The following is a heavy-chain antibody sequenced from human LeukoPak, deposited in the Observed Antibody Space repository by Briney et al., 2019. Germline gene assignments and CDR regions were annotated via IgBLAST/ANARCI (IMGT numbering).Heavy chain of an antibody. CDR3: AKGGNYAPLDY. D-gene: IGHD1-7*01. V-gene: IGHV3-23*01. CDR2: ISTSGSDT. Sequence: GGSLRLSCAASGFTFSSSAMTWVRQAPGKGLEWVSAISTSGSDTIYTDSVKDRFTISRDNFKNTLYLQINSLRAEDTAVYYCAKGGNYAPLDYWGQGSLVTVSS. J-gene: IGHJ4*02. CDR1: GFTFSSSA.